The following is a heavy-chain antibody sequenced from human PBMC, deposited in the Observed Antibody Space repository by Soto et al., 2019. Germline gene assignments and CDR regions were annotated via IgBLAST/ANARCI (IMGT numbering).Heavy chain of an antibody. D-gene: IGHD6-19*01. CDR1: GFSLSSTRMA. J-gene: IGHJ4*02. V-gene: IGHV2-5*02. CDR3: AHIVVAGLGYYFDY. Sequence: QITLKESGPTLVKPTQTLTLTCTFSGFSLSSTRMAVGWIRQPPGKALEWLALIYWDDDKRYSPFLKSRLPIPKDTAKNQVVLTMSNMDPEDTARYYWAHIVVAGLGYYFDYWGQGTLVTVSS. CDR2: IYWDDDK.